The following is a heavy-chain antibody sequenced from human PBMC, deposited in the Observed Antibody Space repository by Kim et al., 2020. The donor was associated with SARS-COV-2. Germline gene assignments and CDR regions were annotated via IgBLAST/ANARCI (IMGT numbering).Heavy chain of an antibody. CDR3: AKNFRPPSGYYNVEYGMDV. CDR1: GFTFSSYA. D-gene: IGHD3-9*01. CDR2: IYSGGSST. J-gene: IGHJ6*02. V-gene: IGHV3-23*03. Sequence: GGSLRLSCAASGFTFSSYAMSWVRQAPGKGLEWVSVIYSGGSSTYYADSVKGRFTISRDNSKNTLYLQMNSLRAEDMAVYYCAKNFRPPSGYYNVEYGMDVWGQGTTVTVSS.